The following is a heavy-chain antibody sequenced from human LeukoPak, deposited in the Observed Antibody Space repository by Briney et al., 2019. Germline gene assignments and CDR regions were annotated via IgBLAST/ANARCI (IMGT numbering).Heavy chain of an antibody. D-gene: IGHD5-18*01. J-gene: IGHJ4*02. V-gene: IGHV1-18*03. CDR1: GYTFTSYG. Sequence: ASVKVSCKASGYTFTSYGISWVRQAPGQGLEWMGWISAYNGNTNYAQKLQGRVTMTTDTSTSTAYMELSSLRSEDMAVYYCARGSDSYGYSHFDYWGQGTLVTVSS. CDR2: ISAYNGNT. CDR3: ARGSDSYGYSHFDY.